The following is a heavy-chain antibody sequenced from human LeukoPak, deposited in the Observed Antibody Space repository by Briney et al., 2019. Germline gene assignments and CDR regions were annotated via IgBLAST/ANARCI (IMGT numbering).Heavy chain of an antibody. J-gene: IGHJ3*02. CDR2: ISGYNGDT. CDR1: GYSFISYG. V-gene: IGHV1-18*01. CDR3: ASGYSSSPGAFDI. D-gene: IGHD6-6*01. Sequence: GASVKVSCKASGYSFISYGITWVRQAPGQGLEWMGWISGYNGDTNYAQKLQGRVTMTTDTSTSTAYMELRSLRSDDTAVYYCASGYSSSPGAFDIWGQGTMVTVSS.